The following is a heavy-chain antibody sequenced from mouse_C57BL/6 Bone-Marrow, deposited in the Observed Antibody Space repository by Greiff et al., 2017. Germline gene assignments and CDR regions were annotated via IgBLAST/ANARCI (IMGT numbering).Heavy chain of an antibody. V-gene: IGHV1-80*01. Sequence: VQLVESGAELVQPGASVKISCKASGYAFSSYWMNWVKQRPGKGLEWIGQIYPGDGDTNYNGQFTGKATLTPDKSSSPAYMLLSSLASYDSAVYFCARRGSTTVVAPWYFYVGGTGTTVTVSS. CDR3: ARRGSTTVVAPWYFYV. D-gene: IGHD1-1*01. J-gene: IGHJ1*03. CDR2: IYPGDGDT. CDR1: GYAFSSYW.